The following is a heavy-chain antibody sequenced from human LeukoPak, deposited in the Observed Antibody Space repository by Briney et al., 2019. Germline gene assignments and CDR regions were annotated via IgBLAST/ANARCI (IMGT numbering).Heavy chain of an antibody. CDR3: AKQSSGWYSTPDY. CDR1: GFTFSNYA. J-gene: IGHJ4*02. CDR2: ISPSGSST. Sequence: PGGSLRLSCAASGFTFSNYAMTWVRQAPGKGLEWVSAISPSGSSTFYADSVKGRFTISRDNSKNTAYLQMNSLRAEDTAVYYCAKQSSGWYSTPDYWGQGTLVTVSS. V-gene: IGHV3-23*01. D-gene: IGHD6-19*01.